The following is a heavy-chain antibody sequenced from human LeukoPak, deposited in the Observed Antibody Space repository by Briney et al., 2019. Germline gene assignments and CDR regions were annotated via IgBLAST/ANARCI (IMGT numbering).Heavy chain of an antibody. J-gene: IGHJ4*02. D-gene: IGHD3-3*01. CDR1: GGTFSSYA. CDR2: IIPIFGTA. Sequence: SVKVSCKASGGTFSSYAISWVRQAPGQGLEWMGGIIPIFGTANYAQKFQGRVTITADESTSTAYMELSSLRSEDTAVYYCARITPEESGSINFDYWGQGTLVTVSS. CDR3: ARITPEESGSINFDY. V-gene: IGHV1-69*13.